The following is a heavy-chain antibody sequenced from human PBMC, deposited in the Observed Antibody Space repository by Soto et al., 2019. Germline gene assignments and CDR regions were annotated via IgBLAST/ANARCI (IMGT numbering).Heavy chain of an antibody. Sequence: GGSLRLSCAASGFTFSSYWMHWVRQAPGKGLVWVSRINSDGSSTSYADSVKGRFTISRDNAKNTLYLQMNSLRAEDTAVYYCARVEYYDSSGYYDYYYYGMDVWGQGTTVTVSS. V-gene: IGHV3-74*01. CDR3: ARVEYYDSSGYYDYYYYGMDV. J-gene: IGHJ6*02. CDR2: INSDGSST. CDR1: GFTFSSYW. D-gene: IGHD3-22*01.